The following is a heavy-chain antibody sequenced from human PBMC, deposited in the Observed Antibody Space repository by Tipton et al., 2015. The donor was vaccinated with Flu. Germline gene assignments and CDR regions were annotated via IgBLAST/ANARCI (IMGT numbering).Heavy chain of an antibody. D-gene: IGHD4/OR15-4a*01. CDR3: ARGVLTGGKRFDP. J-gene: IGHJ5*02. CDR1: GGSINTTGYY. Sequence: TLSLTCTVSGGSINTTGYYWGWIRQSPGKGLEWIGSLYYSGNTYYNPSLKSRVTISVVTSKSQFSLRLSSVTAADTAVYYCARGVLTGGKRFDPWGQGTLVTVSS. CDR2: LYYSGNT. V-gene: IGHV4-39*07.